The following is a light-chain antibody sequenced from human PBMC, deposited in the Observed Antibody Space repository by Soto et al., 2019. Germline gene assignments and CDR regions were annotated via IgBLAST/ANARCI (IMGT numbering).Light chain of an antibody. CDR2: EVI. CDR3: ASITGSNTPVV. CDR1: TNDIGRYNY. J-gene: IGLJ3*02. V-gene: IGLV2-14*01. Sequence: QSALTQPASVSRSPGQSVTISCAGTTNDIGRYNYVSWYQLHPGKAPKLLISEVINRPSGVPDRFSGSKSGNMASLTISGLRPDDEAHYYCASITGSNTPVVFGGGTKVTVL.